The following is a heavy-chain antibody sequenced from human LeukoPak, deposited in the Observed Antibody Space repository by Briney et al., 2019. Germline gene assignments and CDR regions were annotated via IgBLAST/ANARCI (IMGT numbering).Heavy chain of an antibody. CDR2: ISWNSGSI. D-gene: IGHD2-15*01. CDR1: GFTFDDYS. V-gene: IGHV3-9*01. J-gene: IGHJ4*02. CDR3: AKDISGRYCSGGSCYVFHY. Sequence: PGGSLRLSCAASGFTFDDYSMHWVRQAPGKGLEWVSGISWNSGSIGYADSVKGRFTISRDNAKNSLYLQMNSLRAEDTALYYCAKDISGRYCSGGSCYVFHYWGQGTLVTASS.